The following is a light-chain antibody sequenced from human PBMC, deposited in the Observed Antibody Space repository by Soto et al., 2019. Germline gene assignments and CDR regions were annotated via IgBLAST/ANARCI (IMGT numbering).Light chain of an antibody. V-gene: IGKV3-20*01. CDR2: GAS. J-gene: IGKJ1*01. CDR1: QNITNNY. Sequence: EIVLTQSPGTLSLSPGERATLPCRASQNITNNYVAWYQHKPGQAPRLLIYGASSRATGIPVWFSGSGSGTDFTLTISRLEPEDFAVYYCQQHGNSPRTFGQGTKVEIK. CDR3: QQHGNSPRT.